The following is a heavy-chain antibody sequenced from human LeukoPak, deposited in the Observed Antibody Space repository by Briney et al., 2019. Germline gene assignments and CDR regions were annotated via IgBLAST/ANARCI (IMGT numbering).Heavy chain of an antibody. D-gene: IGHD6-19*01. CDR1: GFTFSSYS. V-gene: IGHV3-30*18. J-gene: IGHJ4*02. CDR3: AKDLFGAVALDY. CDR2: ISYDGSNK. Sequence: GGSLRLSCAASGFTFSSYSMNWVRQAPGKGLEWVAVISYDGSNKYYADSVKGRFTISRDNSKNTLYLQMNSLRAEDTAVYYCAKDLFGAVALDYWGQGTLVTVSS.